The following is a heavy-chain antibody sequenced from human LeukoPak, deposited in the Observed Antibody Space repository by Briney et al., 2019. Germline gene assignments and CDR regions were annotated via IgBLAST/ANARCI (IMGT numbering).Heavy chain of an antibody. D-gene: IGHD5-24*01. CDR1: GFTFNDYS. J-gene: IGHJ4*02. Sequence: QPGGSLRLSCAASGFTFNDYSMNWVRQAPGKGLEWISYIGIDSGNTNYADSVKGRFTNSGDKAKNSLYLQMNSLRVEDTAVYYCARDYKYAFDNWGQGTLVTVSS. V-gene: IGHV3-48*01. CDR2: IGIDSGNT. CDR3: ARDYKYAFDN.